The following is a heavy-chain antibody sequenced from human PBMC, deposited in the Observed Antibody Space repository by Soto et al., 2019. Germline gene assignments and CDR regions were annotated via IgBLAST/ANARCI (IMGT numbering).Heavy chain of an antibody. CDR3: ALLPMRGSWYTGSAFDI. J-gene: IGHJ3*02. V-gene: IGHV3-23*01. CDR2: ISGSGGST. Sequence: GGSLRLSCAASGFTFSSYAMSWVRQAPGKGLEWVSAISGSGGSTYYADSVKGRFTISRDNSKNTLYLQMNSLRAEDTAVYYCALLPMRGSWYTGSAFDIWGQGTMVTVSS. D-gene: IGHD6-13*01. CDR1: GFTFSSYA.